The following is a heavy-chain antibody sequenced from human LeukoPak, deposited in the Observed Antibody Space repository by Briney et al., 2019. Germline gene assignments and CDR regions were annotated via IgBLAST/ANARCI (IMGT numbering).Heavy chain of an antibody. CDR2: ISGSGGST. CDR3: AKCRYDSSGYYFDY. D-gene: IGHD3-22*01. Sequence: GGSLRLSCAASGFTFSSYAMTWVRQAPGKGLEWVSAISGSGGSTYYADSVEGRFTISRDNSKNTLYLQMNSLRAEDTAVYSCAKCRYDSSGYYFDYWGQGTLVTVSS. J-gene: IGHJ4*02. CDR1: GFTFSSYA. V-gene: IGHV3-23*01.